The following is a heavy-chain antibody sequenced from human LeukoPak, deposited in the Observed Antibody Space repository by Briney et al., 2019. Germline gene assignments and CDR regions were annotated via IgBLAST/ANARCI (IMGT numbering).Heavy chain of an antibody. V-gene: IGHV1-8*01. CDR1: GYTFTSYD. CDR2: MNPNSGNT. Sequence: GASVKVSCKASGYTFTSYDINWVRQATGQGLEWMGWMNPNSGNTGYAQKLQGRVTMTTDTSTSTAYMELRSLRSDDTAVYYCARGIHRYYYDSSGYYAPYFEYWGQGTLVTVSS. J-gene: IGHJ4*02. D-gene: IGHD3-22*01. CDR3: ARGIHRYYYDSSGYYAPYFEY.